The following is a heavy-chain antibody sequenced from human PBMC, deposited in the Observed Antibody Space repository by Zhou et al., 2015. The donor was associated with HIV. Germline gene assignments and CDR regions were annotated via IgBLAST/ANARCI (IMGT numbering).Heavy chain of an antibody. Sequence: QVQLVQSGAEVKKPGASVKVSCKASGGTFSSYAISWVRQAPGQGLEWMGGIIPIFGTANYAQKFQGRVTITADDTADESTSTAYMELSSLTSEDTAVYYCARGPLYSSSWYDLKWYFALWGRGTWSLSPQ. CDR3: ARGPLYSSSWYDLKWYFAL. CDR2: IIPIFGTA. V-gene: IGHV1-69*13. D-gene: IGHD6-13*01. CDR1: GGTFSSYA. J-gene: IGHJ2*01.